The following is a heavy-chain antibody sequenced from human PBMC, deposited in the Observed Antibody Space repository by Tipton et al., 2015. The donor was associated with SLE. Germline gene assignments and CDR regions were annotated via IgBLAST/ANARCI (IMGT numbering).Heavy chain of an antibody. V-gene: IGHV4-34*01. D-gene: IGHD3-22*01. CDR3: ARGVAYYYDFGALDI. Sequence: LRLSCTIYRGSFSGYHWSWIRQPPGKGLEWIGEINYSGSTNYNPSLKSRVTISIGTSKNHLSLELSSVTAADTAVYYCARGVAYYYDFGALDIWGQGTMVTVSS. CDR2: INYSGST. J-gene: IGHJ3*02. CDR1: RGSFSGYH.